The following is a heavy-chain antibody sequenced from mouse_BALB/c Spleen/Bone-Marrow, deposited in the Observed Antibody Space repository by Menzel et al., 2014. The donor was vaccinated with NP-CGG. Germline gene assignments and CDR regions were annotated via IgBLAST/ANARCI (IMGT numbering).Heavy chain of an antibody. J-gene: IGHJ3*01. CDR1: GYTFTDHA. D-gene: IGHD1-1*01. Sequence: VQLQQSDAELAKPGASMKISCKASGYTFTDHAIHWVKQKPEQGLEWIGYISPGNGDIKYNEKFKGKATLTADKSSSTAYMQLNSLTSEDAAVYFCKSNNYGSSRGFVYWGQGTLGTVSA. CDR3: KSNNYGSSRGFVY. CDR2: ISPGNGDI. V-gene: IGHV1S53*01.